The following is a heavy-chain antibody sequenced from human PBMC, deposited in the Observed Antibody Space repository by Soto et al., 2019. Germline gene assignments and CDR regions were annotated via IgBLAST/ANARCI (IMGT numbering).Heavy chain of an antibody. J-gene: IGHJ3*02. V-gene: IGHV3-48*03. Sequence: GGSLRLSCAASGFTFSSYEMNWVRQAPGKGLEWVSYISSSGSTIYYADSVKGRFTISRDNAKNSLYLQMNSLRAEDTAVYYCATLKGYSSSWSDAFDIWGQGTMVTV. CDR3: ATLKGYSSSWSDAFDI. D-gene: IGHD6-13*01. CDR2: ISSSGSTI. CDR1: GFTFSSYE.